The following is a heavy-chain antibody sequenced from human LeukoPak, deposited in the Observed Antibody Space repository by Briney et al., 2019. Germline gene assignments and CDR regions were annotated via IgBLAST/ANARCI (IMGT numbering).Heavy chain of an antibody. CDR2: ISSSSTI. J-gene: IGHJ6*02. V-gene: IGHV3-48*01. D-gene: IGHD2-2*02. CDR1: GFTFSSYS. CDR3: AGYCSSTSCYIGYYYYYYGMDV. Sequence: GGSLRLSCAASGFTFSSYSMNWVRQAPGKGLEWVSYISSSSTIYYADSVKGRFTISRDNAKNSLYLQMNSLRAEDTAVYYCAGYCSSTSCYIGYYYYYYGMDVWGQGTTVTVSS.